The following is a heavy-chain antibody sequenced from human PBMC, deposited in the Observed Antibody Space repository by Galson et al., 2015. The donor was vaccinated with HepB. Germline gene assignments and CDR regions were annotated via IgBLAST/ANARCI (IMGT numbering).Heavy chain of an antibody. Sequence: SVKVSCKASGGTFSSYAISWVRQAPGQGLEWMGGIIPIFGTANYAQKFQGRVTITADESTSTAYMELRSLRSEDTAVYYCARGPGSSGWYEYDYFDNWGQGTLVTVSS. CDR2: IIPIFGTA. CDR1: GGTFSSYA. D-gene: IGHD6-19*01. CDR3: ARGPGSSGWYEYDYFDN. V-gene: IGHV1-69*13. J-gene: IGHJ4*02.